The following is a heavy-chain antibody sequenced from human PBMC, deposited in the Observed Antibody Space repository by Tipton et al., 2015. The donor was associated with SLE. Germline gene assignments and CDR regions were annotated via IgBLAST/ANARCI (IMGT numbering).Heavy chain of an antibody. CDR3: ALRWPDTWTTVY. Sequence: QLVQSGAEVKKPGASVKVSCKASGYTFTAYGITWVRQAPGQGLEWMGWISGYDGNTFYAQRFQDRVTMTTDPSTSTAYMELRSLRSDDTAVYYCALRWPDTWTTVYWGQGTLVTVSS. CDR2: ISGYDGNT. CDR1: GYTFTAYG. V-gene: IGHV1-18*01. D-gene: IGHD5-12*01. J-gene: IGHJ4*02.